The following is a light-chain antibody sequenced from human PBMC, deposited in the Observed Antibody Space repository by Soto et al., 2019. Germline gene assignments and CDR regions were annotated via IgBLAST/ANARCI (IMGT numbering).Light chain of an antibody. V-gene: IGKV3-20*01. CDR2: GAS. CDR3: QQYGSSPPWT. CDR1: QSVSSSY. J-gene: IGKJ1*01. Sequence: EIVLTQSPGTLSLSPGERATLSCRASQSVSSSYLAWYQQKPGQAPRLLTYGASSRATGIPDRFSGSGSGTDFTLTISRLEPEDFAAYYCQQYGSSPPWTFGHGTKVELK.